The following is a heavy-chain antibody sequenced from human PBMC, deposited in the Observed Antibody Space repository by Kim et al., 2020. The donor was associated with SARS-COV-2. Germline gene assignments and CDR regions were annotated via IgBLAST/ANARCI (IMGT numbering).Heavy chain of an antibody. V-gene: IGHV3-11*05. CDR3: ARVGCSGGSCYSGRYAFDI. D-gene: IGHD2-15*01. J-gene: IGHJ3*02. Sequence: GRLTISRDNAKNSLYLQMNSLRAEDTAVYYCARVGCSGGSCYSGRYAFDIWGQGTMVTVSS.